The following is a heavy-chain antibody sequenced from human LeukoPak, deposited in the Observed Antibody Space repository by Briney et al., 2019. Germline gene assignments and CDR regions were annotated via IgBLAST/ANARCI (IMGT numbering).Heavy chain of an antibody. J-gene: IGHJ3*02. CDR3: AKALRHHDTLDI. Sequence: GGSLRLSCVASGFTFSNYWMSWVRRAPGKGLEWVALIRDDGSNKNYADSVKGRFTISRDNSKDTLYLQMNNLRAEDTAIYYCAKALRHHDTLDIWGQGTLVTVSS. CDR2: IRDDGSNK. V-gene: IGHV3-30*02. D-gene: IGHD4-17*01. CDR1: GFTFSNYW.